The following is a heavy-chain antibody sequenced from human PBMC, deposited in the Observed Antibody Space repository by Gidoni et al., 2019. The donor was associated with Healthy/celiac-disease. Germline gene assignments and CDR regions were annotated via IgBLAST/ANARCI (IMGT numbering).Heavy chain of an antibody. CDR3: ASGDDYYGSGTSGDWFDP. D-gene: IGHD3-10*01. CDR2: IYYSGST. Sequence: QLQLQESGPGLVKPSETLSLTCTVSGGSISSSSYSWGWIRQPPGKGLEWIGSIYYSGSTDYNPSLKSRVTISVDTSKNQFSLKLSSVTAADTAVYYCASGDDYYGSGTSGDWFDPWGQGTLVTVSS. CDR1: GGSISSSSYS. V-gene: IGHV4-39*01. J-gene: IGHJ5*02.